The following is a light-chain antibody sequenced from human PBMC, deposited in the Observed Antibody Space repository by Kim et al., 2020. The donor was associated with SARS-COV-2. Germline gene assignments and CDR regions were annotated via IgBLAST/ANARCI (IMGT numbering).Light chain of an antibody. CDR1: QSIGSG. CDR2: SAS. Sequence: EIVLTQSPEFQSVTPKEKVTITCRASQSIGSGLHWYQQKPDQSQKLLIKSASQSISGVPSRFSGSGFRTDFTLTIDSPESEDAATYYCQQSNSCPYTFGQGTKLEI. CDR3: QQSNSCPYT. J-gene: IGKJ2*01. V-gene: IGKV6-21*02.